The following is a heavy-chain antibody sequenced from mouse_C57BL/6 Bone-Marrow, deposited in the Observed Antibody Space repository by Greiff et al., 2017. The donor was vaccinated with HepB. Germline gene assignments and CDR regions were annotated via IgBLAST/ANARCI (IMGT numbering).Heavy chain of an antibody. J-gene: IGHJ4*01. CDR2: ISDGSSYT. D-gene: IGHD1-1*01. Sequence: DVMLLESGGGLVKPGGSLKLSCAASGFTFTSYAMSWVRQTPEKRLEWVATISDGSSYTYYPDNVNGRVTISSDNAKNNLYLQLRLLKSEDTAMYYCARGGYYCSSCAMYYWGRGTSVTVSA. CDR1: GFTFTSYA. V-gene: IGHV5-4*03. CDR3: ARGGYYCSSCAMYY.